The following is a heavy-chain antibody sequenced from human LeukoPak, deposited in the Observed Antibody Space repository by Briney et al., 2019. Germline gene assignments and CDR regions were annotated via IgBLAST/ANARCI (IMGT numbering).Heavy chain of an antibody. CDR3: AKGPGRNKYSSGWYYFDY. J-gene: IGHJ4*02. D-gene: IGHD6-19*01. CDR1: GFTFSTYT. CDR2: IGSSGGGI. Sequence: GGSLRLSCAASGFTFSTYTMYWVRHPPGKRLEWVSIIGSSGGGIHYADSVKGRFTISRDNSKNALYLQMNSLRVEDTAVYYCAKGPGRNKYSSGWYYFDYWGQGTLVTVSS. V-gene: IGHV3-23*01.